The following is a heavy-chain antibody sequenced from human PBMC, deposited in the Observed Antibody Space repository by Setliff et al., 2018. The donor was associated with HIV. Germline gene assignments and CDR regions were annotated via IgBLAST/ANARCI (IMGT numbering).Heavy chain of an antibody. J-gene: IGHJ4*02. D-gene: IGHD3-3*01. CDR1: GFTVSSDY. CDR3: ARVFQSYFFDF. CDR2: IYGGAST. Sequence: GGSLRLSCAASGFTVSSDYMSWVRQAPGKGLEWLSTIYGGASTYYADSVKGRFTISRDKSKNTLYLQMNSLRTEDTAVYYCARVFQSYFFDFWGQGTLVTVS. V-gene: IGHV3-53*01.